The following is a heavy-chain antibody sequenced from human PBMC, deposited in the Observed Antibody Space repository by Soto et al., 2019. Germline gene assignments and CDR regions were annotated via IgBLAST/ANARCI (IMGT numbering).Heavy chain of an antibody. V-gene: IGHV1-18*01. Sequence: QVQLVQSGAEVKNPGASVKVSCKASGYTFTRYGIGWARQAPGQGLEWMGWINTYNGNTNYVQNVQGRVTLTTDTAXSTAYMELRSLRSNDTAIYYCAMVDVYVTPSPQDVWGQGTTVIVSS. CDR1: GYTFTRYG. J-gene: IGHJ6*02. CDR2: INTYNGNT. CDR3: AMVDVYVTPSPQDV. D-gene: IGHD3-16*01.